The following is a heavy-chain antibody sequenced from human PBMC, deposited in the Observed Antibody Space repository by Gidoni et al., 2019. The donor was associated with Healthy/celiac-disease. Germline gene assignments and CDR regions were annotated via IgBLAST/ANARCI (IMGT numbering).Heavy chain of an antibody. V-gene: IGHV3-23*01. CDR3: AKGGKWSGGSCYSYAYGMDV. CDR1: GFTFSSNA. Sequence: EVQLLESGGGLVQPGGSMSLSCAASGFTFSSNAMSWVRQAPGKGLEWVSVISGRGGSTYYADSVKGRFTISRDNSKNTLYLQMNSLRAEDTAVYYCAKGGKWSGGSCYSYAYGMDVWGQGTTVTVSS. D-gene: IGHD2-15*01. CDR2: ISGRGGST. J-gene: IGHJ6*02.